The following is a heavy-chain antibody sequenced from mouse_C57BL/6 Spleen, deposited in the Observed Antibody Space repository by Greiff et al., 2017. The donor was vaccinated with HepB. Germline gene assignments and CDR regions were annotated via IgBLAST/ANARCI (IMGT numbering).Heavy chain of an antibody. CDR2: ISDGGSYT. D-gene: IGHD1-1*01. J-gene: IGHJ2*01. V-gene: IGHV5-4*01. Sequence: DVKLVESGGGLVKPGGSLKLSCAASGFTFSSYAMSWVRQTPEKRLEWVATISDGGSYTYYPDNVKGRFTISRDNAKNNLYLQMSHLKSEDTAMYYCARDADFYGLDYWGQGTTLTVSS. CDR3: ARDADFYGLDY. CDR1: GFTFSSYA.